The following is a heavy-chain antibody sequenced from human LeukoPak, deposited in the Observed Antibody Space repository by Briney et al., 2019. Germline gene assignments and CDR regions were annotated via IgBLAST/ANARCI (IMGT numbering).Heavy chain of an antibody. CDR3: ARHGFLKVPAAIGGPVDY. Sequence: SETLSLTCTVSGGSISSSSYYWGWIRQPPGKGLEWIGSIYYSGSTYYNPSPKSRVTISVDTSKNQFSLKLSSVAAADTAVYYCARHGFLKVPAAIGGPVDYWGQGTLVTVSS. CDR1: GGSISSSSYY. J-gene: IGHJ4*02. V-gene: IGHV4-39*01. CDR2: IYYSGST. D-gene: IGHD2-2*01.